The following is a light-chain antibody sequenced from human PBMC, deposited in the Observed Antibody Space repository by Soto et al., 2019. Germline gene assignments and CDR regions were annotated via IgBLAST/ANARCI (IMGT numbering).Light chain of an antibody. CDR1: QSVSSSY. Sequence: IGFSKSPSSVSLSKRERATLSCRASQSVSSSYLAWYQQKPGQAPRLLIYGASTRATGIPARFSGSGSGTEFTLTISIRQSEDFAGYYCQQYNNGTLVTCGQGTQVDIK. CDR2: GAS. V-gene: IGKV3-15*01. CDR3: QQYNNGTLVT. J-gene: IGKJ5*01.